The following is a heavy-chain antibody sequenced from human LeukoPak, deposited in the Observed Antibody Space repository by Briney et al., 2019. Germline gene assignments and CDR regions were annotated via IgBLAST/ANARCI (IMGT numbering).Heavy chain of an antibody. V-gene: IGHV3-11*04. CDR1: GFTFSDYY. J-gene: IGHJ4*02. CDR2: ISSSGGTI. D-gene: IGHD5-12*01. Sequence: GGSLRLSCAASGFTFSDYYMTWIRQAPGQGPEWISYISSSGGTIFYADSVKGRFTISRDNGKNSLYLQMNSLRAEDTAVYYCATGPSGYLFSYWGQGTLVTVSS. CDR3: ATGPSGYLFSY.